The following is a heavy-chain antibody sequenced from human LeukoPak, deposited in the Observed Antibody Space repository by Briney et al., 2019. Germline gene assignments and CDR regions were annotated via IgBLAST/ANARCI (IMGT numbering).Heavy chain of an antibody. CDR3: ARDGQTGTTVY. CDR2: ISSSSYI. CDR1: GFTFSSYS. D-gene: IGHD1-7*01. J-gene: IGHJ4*02. Sequence: GGSLRLSCAASGFTFSSYSMNWVRQAPGKGLEWVSSISSSSYIYYADSVKGRFTISRDNAKNSLHLQMSSLRAEDTAVYYCARDGQTGTTVYWGQGTLVTVSS. V-gene: IGHV3-21*01.